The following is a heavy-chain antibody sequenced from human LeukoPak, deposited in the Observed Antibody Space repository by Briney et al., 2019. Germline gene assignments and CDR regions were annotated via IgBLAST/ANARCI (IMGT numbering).Heavy chain of an antibody. V-gene: IGHV3-21*03. CDR3: TTDGYDSSGYIFDY. CDR1: GFTFSSYS. J-gene: IGHJ4*02. D-gene: IGHD3-22*01. CDR2: ISSSSTFI. Sequence: GGSLRLSCAASGFTFSSYSMNWVRQAPGKGLEWVSSISSSSTFIYYADSLKGRFTISRDNAKNSLYLQMNSLKIEDTAVYYCTTDGYDSSGYIFDYWGQGTLVTVSS.